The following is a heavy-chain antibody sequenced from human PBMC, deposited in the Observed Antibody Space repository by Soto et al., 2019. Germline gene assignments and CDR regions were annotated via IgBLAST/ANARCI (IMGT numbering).Heavy chain of an antibody. CDR3: LKVGRRS. CDR1: GLTFSDYY. J-gene: IGHJ3*01. Sequence: EVQVVESGGGLVQPGGSLRLSCAVSGLTFSDYYFDWVRQSPGKGLEWVGRSKNKANGYTMEYAASVKGRFTISRDDSNNSVFPQTSSRRTEYSAGYYCLKVGRRSWGHGTTGSVP. V-gene: IGHV3-72*01. CDR2: SKNKANGYTM.